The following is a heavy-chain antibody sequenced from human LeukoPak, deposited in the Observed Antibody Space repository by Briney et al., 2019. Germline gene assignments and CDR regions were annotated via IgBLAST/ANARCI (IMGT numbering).Heavy chain of an antibody. D-gene: IGHD6-13*01. Sequence: PGGSLRLSCAASGFTFSGSAMHWLRQASGKGLEWGGRIRSKGNSYANAFAASVKGRFTISKNDSKNPAYLQMNRLKTEDTAVYYCTSRGPIAAAPDYWGQGTLVTVSS. CDR3: TSRGPIAAAPDY. CDR1: GFTFSGSA. J-gene: IGHJ4*02. CDR2: IRSKGNSYAN. V-gene: IGHV3-73*01.